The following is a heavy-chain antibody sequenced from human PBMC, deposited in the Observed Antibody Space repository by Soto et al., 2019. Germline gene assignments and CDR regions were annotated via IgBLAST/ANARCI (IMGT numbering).Heavy chain of an antibody. CDR2: IYSGGST. V-gene: IGHV3-66*01. D-gene: IGHD4-17*01. CDR1: GFTVSSNY. CDR3: ARDPPRVLDYGAGPLDY. Sequence: EVPLVESGGGLVQPGGSLRLSCAASGFTVSSNYMSWVRQAPGKGLEWVSVIYSGGSTYYADSVKGRFTISRDNSXNXXDLQMNSLRAEDTAVYYCARDPPRVLDYGAGPLDYWGQGTLVTVSS. J-gene: IGHJ4*02.